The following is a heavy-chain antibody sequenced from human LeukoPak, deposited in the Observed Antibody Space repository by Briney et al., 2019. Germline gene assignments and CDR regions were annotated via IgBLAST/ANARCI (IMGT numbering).Heavy chain of an antibody. CDR2: MNPDSGNT. CDR3: AKSTMGTRRINDL. Sequence: ASVKVSCKASGYSFTSYDINWVRQATGQGLEWMGWMNPDSGNTGYAQKFQGRVTMTRDTSISTAYMELSSLRSDDTAVYYCAKSTMGTRRINDLWGRGTLVTVSP. CDR1: GYSFTSYD. D-gene: IGHD3-10*01. J-gene: IGHJ5*02. V-gene: IGHV1-8*01.